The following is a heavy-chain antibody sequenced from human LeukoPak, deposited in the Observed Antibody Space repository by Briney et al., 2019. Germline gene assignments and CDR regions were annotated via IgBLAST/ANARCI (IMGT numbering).Heavy chain of an antibody. D-gene: IGHD6-19*01. CDR3: ARTREQWQVLDY. Sequence: QSGGSLRLSCAASGFSIGSYGIHWVRQSPGKGLAWVAVISHEGSQTYYADSVRGRFTISRDNSKNMVYLQMNSLRAEDTAVYYCARTREQWQVLDYWGQGTLVTVSS. J-gene: IGHJ4*02. CDR1: GFSIGSYG. CDR2: ISHEGSQT. V-gene: IGHV3-30*03.